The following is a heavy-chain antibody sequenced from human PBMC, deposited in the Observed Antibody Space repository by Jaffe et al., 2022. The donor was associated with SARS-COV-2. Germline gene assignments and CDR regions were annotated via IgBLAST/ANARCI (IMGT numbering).Heavy chain of an antibody. D-gene: IGHD5-12*01. Sequence: QVQLQESGPGLVKPSQTLSLTCTVSGGSISSGSYYWSWIRQPAGKGLEWIGRIYTSGSTNYNPSLKSRVTISVDTSKNQFSLKLSSVTAADTAVYYCARVQMATIEEPGLNGMDVWGQGTTVTVSS. V-gene: IGHV4-61*02. CDR1: GGSISSGSYY. CDR2: IYTSGST. CDR3: ARVQMATIEEPGLNGMDV. J-gene: IGHJ6*02.